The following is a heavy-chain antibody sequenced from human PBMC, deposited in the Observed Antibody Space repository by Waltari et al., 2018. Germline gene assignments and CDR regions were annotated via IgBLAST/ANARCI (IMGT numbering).Heavy chain of an antibody. D-gene: IGHD3-3*01. J-gene: IGHJ2*01. CDR1: GDSVSSSYY. CDR2: IYYSGST. Sequence: QVQLQESGPGLVKPSETLSLTCTVSGDSVSSSYYWSWIRQPPGKGLEWIGYIYYSGSTNYNPSLTSRVTISVDTPKNKFSLKLNSVTAASTAVYYCARASRGSGFYYGYFDLWGRGTLVIVSS. V-gene: IGHV4-61*01. CDR3: ARASRGSGFYYGYFDL.